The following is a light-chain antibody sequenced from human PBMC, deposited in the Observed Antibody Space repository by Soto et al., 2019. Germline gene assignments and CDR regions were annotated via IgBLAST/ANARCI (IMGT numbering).Light chain of an antibody. CDR2: GAS. CDR1: QSVSGN. CDR3: QQYKNWLFT. Sequence: ERVMTQSPATLSVSPGERVTLSCGASQSVSGNLAWYQQKPGQAPRLLIYGASTRATGIPDRFSGSGSGTEFTLTISSLQSEDSAIYYCQQYKNWLFTFGGGTRVEIK. V-gene: IGKV3-15*01. J-gene: IGKJ4*01.